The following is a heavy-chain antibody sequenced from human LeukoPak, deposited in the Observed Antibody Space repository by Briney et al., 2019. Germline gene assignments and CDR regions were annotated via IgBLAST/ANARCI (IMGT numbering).Heavy chain of an antibody. CDR1: GYIFTSYG. CDR3: AKAGPPIHYYCMDV. V-gene: IGHV1-18*01. Sequence: ASVKVSCKASGYIFTSYGINWVRQAPGQGLEWMGWISSYNGNTHYAQILQGRVTMTTDTSTSTAYMELRSLRSDDTAVYYCAKAGPPIHYYCMDVWGKGTTVTISS. J-gene: IGHJ6*03. CDR2: ISSYNGNT.